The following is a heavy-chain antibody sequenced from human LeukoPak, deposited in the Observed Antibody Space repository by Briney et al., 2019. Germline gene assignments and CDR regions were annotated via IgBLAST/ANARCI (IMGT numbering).Heavy chain of an antibody. V-gene: IGHV4-61*02. CDR1: GGSISSSSYY. CDR2: IYSSGST. CDR3: ARDPRYSSSAHVFDI. D-gene: IGHD6-6*01. J-gene: IGHJ3*02. Sequence: SETLSLTCTVSGGSISSSSYYWGWIRQPAGKGLEWIGRIYSSGSTNFNPSLKSRVTISQDTSKNQVSLKVNSVTAADTAVYYCARDPRYSSSAHVFDIWGQGTMVTVSS.